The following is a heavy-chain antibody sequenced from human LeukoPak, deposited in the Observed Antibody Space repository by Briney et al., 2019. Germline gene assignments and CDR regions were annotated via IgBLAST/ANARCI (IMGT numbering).Heavy chain of an antibody. Sequence: ASVKVSCKASGGTFSNYALSWVRQAPGQGLEWMGGIIPLFGTANYAQKFQGRVTITADESTSTAYMELTSLRSEDTAMYYCARWYSSTNPYELGSPYKWFDPWGQGTLVTVSS. CDR3: ARWYSSTNPYELGSPYKWFDP. CDR2: IIPLFGTA. J-gene: IGHJ5*02. V-gene: IGHV1-69*13. CDR1: GGTFSNYA. D-gene: IGHD2-2*01.